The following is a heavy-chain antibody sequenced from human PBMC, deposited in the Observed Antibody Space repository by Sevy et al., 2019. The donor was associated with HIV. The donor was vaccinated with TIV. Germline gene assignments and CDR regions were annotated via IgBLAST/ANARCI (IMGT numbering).Heavy chain of an antibody. CDR1: GFTFSSYS. Sequence: GGSLRLSCAASGFTFSSYSMNWVRQAPGKGLEWVSSISSSSSYIYYADSVKGRFTISRDNAKNSLYLQMNSLRAEDTAVYYCARRVTVAGIDYWGQGTLVTVSS. J-gene: IGHJ4*02. D-gene: IGHD6-19*01. CDR2: ISSSSSYI. V-gene: IGHV3-21*01. CDR3: ARRVTVAGIDY.